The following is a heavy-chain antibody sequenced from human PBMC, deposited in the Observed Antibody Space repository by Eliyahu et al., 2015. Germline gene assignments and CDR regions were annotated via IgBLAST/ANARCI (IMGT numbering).Heavy chain of an antibody. CDR2: MSWNGGSI. CDR1: GFTFGDXA. CDR3: VSSSRYYNDGSGYSPHFKY. Sequence: EVLLVESGGGLAQPGRSLRLSCTASGFTFGDXAXHWXRQRPGKGLGGVSGMSWNGGSIGHAYSVEGRFAISRDNAKNSLYLQMDSLRVDDTALYYCVSSSRYYNDGSGYSPHFKYWGQGVLVTVSS. D-gene: IGHD3-22*01. J-gene: IGHJ4*02. V-gene: IGHV3-9*01.